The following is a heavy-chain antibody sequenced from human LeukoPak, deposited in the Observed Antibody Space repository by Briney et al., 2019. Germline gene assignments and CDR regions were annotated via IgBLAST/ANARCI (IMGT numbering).Heavy chain of an antibody. Sequence: GASAKDSCKASGYTFTSYGISWVRQAPGQGLEWMGWISAYNGNTNYAQKLQGRVTMTTDTSTSTAYMELRSLRSDDTAVYYCARGPTTVTTTDFDYWGQGTLVTVSS. J-gene: IGHJ4*02. CDR2: ISAYNGNT. CDR3: ARGPTTVTTTDFDY. CDR1: GYTFTSYG. V-gene: IGHV1-18*01. D-gene: IGHD4-17*01.